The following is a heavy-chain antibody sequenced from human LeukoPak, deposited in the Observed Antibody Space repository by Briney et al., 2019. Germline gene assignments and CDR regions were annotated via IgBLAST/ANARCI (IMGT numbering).Heavy chain of an antibody. CDR1: GYTFTSYD. Sequence: ASVKVSCKASGYTFTSYDINWVRQATGQGLEWMGWMNPNSGNTGYAQKFQGRVTITADKSTSTAYMELSSLRSEDTAVYYCHVEMATIYGFDYWGQGTLVTVSS. J-gene: IGHJ4*02. CDR2: MNPNSGNT. V-gene: IGHV1-8*01. CDR3: HVEMATIYGFDY. D-gene: IGHD5-24*01.